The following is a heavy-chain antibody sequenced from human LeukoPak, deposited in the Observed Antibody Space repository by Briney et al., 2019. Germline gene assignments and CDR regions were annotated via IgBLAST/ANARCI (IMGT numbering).Heavy chain of an antibody. D-gene: IGHD6-13*01. CDR3: AKEFSSSWYYYFDY. J-gene: IGHJ4*02. CDR1: EFTFSSYA. Sequence: PGGSLRLSCAASEFTFSSYAMSWVRHAPGKGLEWVSAISGSGGTTYYTDSVKGWFTISRDNSKNTLYLQMNSLRAEDTAVYYCAKEFSSSWYYYFDYWGQGTLVTVSS. CDR2: ISGSGGTT. V-gene: IGHV3-23*01.